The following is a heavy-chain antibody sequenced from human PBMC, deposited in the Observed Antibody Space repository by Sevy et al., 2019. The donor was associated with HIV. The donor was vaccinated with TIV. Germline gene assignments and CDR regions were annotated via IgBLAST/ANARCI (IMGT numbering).Heavy chain of an antibody. J-gene: IGHJ6*02. CDR2: ISYDGSYK. V-gene: IGHV3-30-3*01. Sequence: GGSLRLSCAASEFTFSSHAMHWVRQAPGKGLEWVAVISYDGSYKYYADSVKGRFTISRDKSKNTRYLQMNSLRAEDTAVYYGAKDRGYGDYQYYFFGMDVWGQGTTVTVSS. CDR1: EFTFSSHA. CDR3: AKDRGYGDYQYYFFGMDV. D-gene: IGHD4-17*01.